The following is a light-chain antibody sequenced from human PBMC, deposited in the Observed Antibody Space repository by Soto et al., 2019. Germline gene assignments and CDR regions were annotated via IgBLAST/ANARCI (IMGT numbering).Light chain of an antibody. V-gene: IGKV3D-20*02. J-gene: IGKJ4*01. CDR2: GAS. Sequence: EIVLTQSPGTLSLSPGERATLSCRASQSVSSSYLAWYQQKPGQAPRLLIYGASSRATGIPDMFSGSGSGTDFTLTISRLEPEDFAVYYCQQRTNWPLTFGGGTKVEI. CDR3: QQRTNWPLT. CDR1: QSVSSSY.